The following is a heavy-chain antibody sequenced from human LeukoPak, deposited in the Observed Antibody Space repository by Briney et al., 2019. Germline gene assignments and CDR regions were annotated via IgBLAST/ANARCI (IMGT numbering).Heavy chain of an antibody. V-gene: IGHV4-34*01. D-gene: IGHD5-18*01. CDR3: ARAVKGRYSYGYVY. J-gene: IGHJ4*02. CDR2: INHSGST. CDR1: GGSFSGYY. Sequence: KPSETLSLTCAVYGGSFSGYYWSRIRQPPGKGLEWIGEINHSGSTNYNPSLKSRVTISVDTSKNQFSLKLSSVTAADTAVYYCARAVKGRYSYGYVYWGQGTLVTVSS.